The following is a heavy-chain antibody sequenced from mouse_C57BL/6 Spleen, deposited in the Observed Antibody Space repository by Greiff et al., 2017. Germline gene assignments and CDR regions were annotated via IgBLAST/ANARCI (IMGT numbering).Heavy chain of an antibody. CDR1: GYTFTNYW. CDR2: IYPGGGYT. D-gene: IGHD3-3*01. CDR3: ARGDSNRDFDY. V-gene: IGHV1-63*01. Sequence: QVQLKESGAELVRPGTSVKMSCKASGYTFTNYWIGWAKQRPGHGLEWIGDIYPGGGYTNYNEKFKGKATLTADKSSSTAYMQFSSLTSEDSAIYYCARGDSNRDFDYWGQGTTLTVSS. J-gene: IGHJ2*01.